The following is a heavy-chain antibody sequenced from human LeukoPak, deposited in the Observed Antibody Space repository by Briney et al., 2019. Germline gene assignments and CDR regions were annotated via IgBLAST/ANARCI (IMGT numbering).Heavy chain of an antibody. CDR1: GFTFDDYA. J-gene: IGHJ4*02. CDR3: AKESLRRVYYDFWSGYYLGY. D-gene: IGHD3-3*01. Sequence: PGGSLRLSCAASGFTFDDYAMHWVRQAPGKGLEWVSGISWNSGSIGYADSVKGRFTISRDNAKNSLYLQMNSLRAEDTALYYCAKESLRRVYYDFWSGYYLGYWGQGTLVTVSS. V-gene: IGHV3-9*01. CDR2: ISWNSGSI.